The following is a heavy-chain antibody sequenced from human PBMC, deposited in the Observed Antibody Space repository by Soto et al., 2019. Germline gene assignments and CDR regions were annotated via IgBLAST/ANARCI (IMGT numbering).Heavy chain of an antibody. CDR3: ARERYYYDSSGYYYFDV. J-gene: IGHJ6*03. V-gene: IGHV3-11*06. D-gene: IGHD3-22*01. Sequence: QVQLVESGGGLVKPGGSLRLSCAASGFTFSDYYMSWIRQAPGKGLEWVSYISSSSSYTNYADSVKGRFTISRDNAKNSLYLQMNSLRAEDTAVYYCARERYYYDSSGYYYFDVWGQGTTVTVSS. CDR2: ISSSSSYT. CDR1: GFTFSDYY.